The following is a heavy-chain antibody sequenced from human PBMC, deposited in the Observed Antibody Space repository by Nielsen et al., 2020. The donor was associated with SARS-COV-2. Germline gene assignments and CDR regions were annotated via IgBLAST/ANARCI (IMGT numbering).Heavy chain of an antibody. V-gene: IGHV4-59*01. Sequence: GSLRLSCTVSGGSISSYYWSWIQQPPGKGLEWIGYIYYSGSTNYNPSLKSRVTISVDTSKNQFSLKLSSVTAADTAVYYCARTTVTTAFDYWGQGTLVTVSS. CDR3: ARTTVTTAFDY. CDR1: GGSISSYY. J-gene: IGHJ4*02. D-gene: IGHD4-17*01. CDR2: IYYSGST.